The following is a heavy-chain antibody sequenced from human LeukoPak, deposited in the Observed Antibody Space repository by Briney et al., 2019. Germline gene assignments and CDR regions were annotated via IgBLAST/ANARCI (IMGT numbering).Heavy chain of an antibody. CDR3: ARDFPLVVGATTDYFDY. V-gene: IGHV1-18*01. CDR2: ISAYNGNT. CDR1: GYTFTSFG. J-gene: IGHJ4*02. D-gene: IGHD1-26*01. Sequence: AASVKVSCKASGYTFTSFGISWVRQAPGQGLEWMGWISAYNGNTNYAQKLQGRVTMTTDTSTSTAYMELRSLRSDDTAVYYCARDFPLVVGATTDYFDYWGQGTLVTVSS.